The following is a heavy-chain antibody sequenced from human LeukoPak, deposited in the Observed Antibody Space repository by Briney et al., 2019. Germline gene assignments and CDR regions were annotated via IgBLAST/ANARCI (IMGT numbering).Heavy chain of an antibody. D-gene: IGHD3-9*01. Sequence: PGGSLRLSCAASGFTFSNAWMSWVRQAPGKGLEWVGRIKSKTDGGKTDYAAPVKGRFTISRDDSKNTLYLQMNSLKTEDTAVYYCTSKLRYFDWSPFDYWGQGTLVTVSS. CDR1: GFTFSNAW. CDR2: IKSKTDGGKT. V-gene: IGHV3-15*01. J-gene: IGHJ4*02. CDR3: TSKLRYFDWSPFDY.